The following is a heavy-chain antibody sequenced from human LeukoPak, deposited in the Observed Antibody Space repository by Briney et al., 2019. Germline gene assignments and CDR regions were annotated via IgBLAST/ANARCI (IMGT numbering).Heavy chain of an antibody. D-gene: IGHD6-19*01. CDR1: GYTFTSYG. CDR3: ARGPLGRGWYYFDY. V-gene: IGHV1-18*01. J-gene: IGHJ4*02. CDR2: ISAYNGNT. Sequence: GASVTVSCKASGYTFTSYGISWVRQAPGQRLEWMGWISAYNGNTNYAQKLQGRVTMTTDTSTSTAYMELRSLRSDDTAVYYCARGPLGRGWYYFDYWGQGTLVTVSS.